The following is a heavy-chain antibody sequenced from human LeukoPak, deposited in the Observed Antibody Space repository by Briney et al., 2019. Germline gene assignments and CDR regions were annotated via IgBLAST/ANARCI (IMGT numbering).Heavy chain of an antibody. D-gene: IGHD7-27*01. CDR2: ISSSGSSI. CDR3: ARNGDGHFDY. V-gene: IGHV3-48*03. CDR1: GFTFSSYE. J-gene: IGHJ4*02. Sequence: PGGSLRLSCAASGFTFSSYEMNRVRQAPGKGLEWVSYISSSGSSIYYADSVKGRFTISRDNAKNSLYLQMNSLRAEDTAVYYCARNGDGHFDYWGQGTLVTVSS.